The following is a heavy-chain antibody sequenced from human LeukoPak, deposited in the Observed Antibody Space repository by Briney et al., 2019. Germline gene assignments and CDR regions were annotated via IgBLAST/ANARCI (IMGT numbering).Heavy chain of an antibody. J-gene: IGHJ4*02. D-gene: IGHD5-12*01. V-gene: IGHV1-2*06. Sequence: ASVKVSCKTSGYTFTGYYMHWVRQAPGQGLEWMGRINPNSGGTNYAQKFQGRVTMTRDTSISTAYMELSRLRSDDTAVYYCARGSRYSGYDSVYWGQGTLVTVSS. CDR1: GYTFTGYY. CDR3: ARGSRYSGYDSVY. CDR2: INPNSGGT.